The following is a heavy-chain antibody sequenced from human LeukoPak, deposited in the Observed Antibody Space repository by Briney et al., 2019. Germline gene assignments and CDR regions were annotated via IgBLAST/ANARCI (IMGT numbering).Heavy chain of an antibody. D-gene: IGHD3-22*01. CDR2: IKQDGSEK. CDR1: RFTFSSYW. J-gene: IGHJ4*02. CDR3: ARGSQWLLNY. Sequence: GGSLRLSCAASRFTFSSYWMSWVRQAPGKGLEWVANIKQDGSEKYYVDSVKGRFTISRDNAKNSLYLQMNSLRAEDTAVYYCARGSQWLLNYWGQGTLVTVSS. V-gene: IGHV3-7*01.